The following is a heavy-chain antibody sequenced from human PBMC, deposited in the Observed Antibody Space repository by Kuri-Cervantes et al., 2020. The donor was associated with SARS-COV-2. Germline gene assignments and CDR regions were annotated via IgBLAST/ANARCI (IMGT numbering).Heavy chain of an antibody. Sequence: GESLKISCTASGFIFSDYYMTWIRQAPGKGLEWVSNIGPSGTTKYYADSVKGRFTISRDNAKNSLYLQMNSLRAEDTAVYYCAKLIWGSYYYYMDVWGKGTTVTVSS. CDR2: IGPSGTTK. CDR1: GFIFSDYY. CDR3: AKLIWGSYYYYMDV. V-gene: IGHV3-11*01. J-gene: IGHJ6*03. D-gene: IGHD7-27*01.